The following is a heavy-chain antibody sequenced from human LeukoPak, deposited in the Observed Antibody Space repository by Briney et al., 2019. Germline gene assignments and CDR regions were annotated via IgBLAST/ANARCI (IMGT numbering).Heavy chain of an antibody. D-gene: IGHD6-19*01. V-gene: IGHV1-2*02. Sequence: ASVKVSCKASGYTFTGYYMHWVRQAPGQGLEWMGWINPNSGGTNYAQKFQGRVTMTRDTSISTAYMELSRLRSDDTAVYYCARGYSSGWYVLTYFDYWGQGTLVTVSS. CDR2: INPNSGGT. CDR1: GYTFTGYY. CDR3: ARGYSSGWYVLTYFDY. J-gene: IGHJ4*02.